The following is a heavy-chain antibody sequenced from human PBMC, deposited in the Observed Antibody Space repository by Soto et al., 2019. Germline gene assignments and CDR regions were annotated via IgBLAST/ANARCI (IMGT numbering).Heavy chain of an antibody. CDR2: IGGGGSTI. V-gene: IGHV3-48*03. CDR1: GITFSTYE. Sequence: QPGGSLRLSCAASGITFSTYEMNWVRQAPGKGLEWGSYIGGGGSTIDYADSVKGRFTISRENAKKSLYLQRKSLRAEDTAVYYGASKIFGTTYFDYWGQGALVTVSS. CDR3: ASKIFGTTYFDY. J-gene: IGHJ4*02. D-gene: IGHD1-7*01.